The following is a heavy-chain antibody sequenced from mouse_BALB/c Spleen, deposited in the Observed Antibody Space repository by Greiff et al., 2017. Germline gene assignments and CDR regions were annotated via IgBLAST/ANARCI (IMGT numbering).Heavy chain of an antibody. CDR3: ARRGPFDY. Sequence: VQGVESGPELVRPGASVKMSCKASGYTFTSYWMHWVKQRPGQGLEWIGYINPSTGYTEYNQKFKDKATLTADKSSSTAYMQLSSLTSEDSAVYYCARRGPFDYWGQGTTLTVSS. V-gene: IGHV1-4*01. J-gene: IGHJ2*01. CDR1: GYTFTSYW. CDR2: INPSTGYT.